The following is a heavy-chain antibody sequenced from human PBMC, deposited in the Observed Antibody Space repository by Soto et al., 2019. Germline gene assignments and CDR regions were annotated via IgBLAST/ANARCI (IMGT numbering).Heavy chain of an antibody. Sequence: SVKVSCKASGYTFTSYYMHWVRQAPGQGLEWLGIIKPSGGSTSYAQKFQGRVTMTRDTSTSTVYMELSSLRSEDTAVYYCARSGPHYDSSGYYSSQSLDIWGQGTMVTVSS. CDR1: GYTFTSYY. J-gene: IGHJ3*02. D-gene: IGHD3-22*01. V-gene: IGHV1-46*01. CDR2: IKPSGGST. CDR3: ARSGPHYDSSGYYSSQSLDI.